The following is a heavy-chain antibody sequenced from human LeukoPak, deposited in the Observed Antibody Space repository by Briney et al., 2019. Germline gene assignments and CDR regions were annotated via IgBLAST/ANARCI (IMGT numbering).Heavy chain of an antibody. Sequence: PSETLSLTCTVSGGSISSGGYYWSWIRQAPGKGLEWVSAISGSGGSTYYADSVKGRFTISRDNSKNTLYLQMNSLRAEDTAVYYCAKGPRHGYRGGDNWFDPWGQGTLVTVSS. D-gene: IGHD5-18*01. J-gene: IGHJ5*02. V-gene: IGHV3-23*01. CDR2: ISGSGGST. CDR3: AKGPRHGYRGGDNWFDP. CDR1: GGSISSGGYY.